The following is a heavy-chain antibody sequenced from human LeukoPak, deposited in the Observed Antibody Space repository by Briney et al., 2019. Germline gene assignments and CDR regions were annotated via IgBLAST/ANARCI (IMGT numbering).Heavy chain of an antibody. D-gene: IGHD1-26*01. CDR3: AKEKWRSYEGEFVDAFDI. V-gene: IGHV3-30*18. J-gene: IGHJ3*02. Sequence: PGGSLRLSCAASGFTFSSYGMHWVRQAPGKGLEWVAVISYDGSNKYYADSVKGRFTISRDNSKNTLYLQMNSLRAEDTAVYYCAKEKWRSYEGEFVDAFDIWGQGTMVTVSS. CDR1: GFTFSSYG. CDR2: ISYDGSNK.